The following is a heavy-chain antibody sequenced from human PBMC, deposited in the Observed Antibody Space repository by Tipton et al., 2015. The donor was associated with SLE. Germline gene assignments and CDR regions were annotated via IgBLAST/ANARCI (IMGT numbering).Heavy chain of an antibody. CDR3: ARGSVVADDY. J-gene: IGHJ4*02. V-gene: IGHV4-59*11. CDR1: GASISSHY. Sequence: TLSLTCTVSGASISSHYWNWIRQTPGEGLEWIGYIFYGRDTNYNPSLKSRVTISIEASKNQISLTLKYVTAADTAVYYCARGSVVADDYWGQGTLVTVSS. D-gene: IGHD2-15*01. CDR2: IFYGRDT.